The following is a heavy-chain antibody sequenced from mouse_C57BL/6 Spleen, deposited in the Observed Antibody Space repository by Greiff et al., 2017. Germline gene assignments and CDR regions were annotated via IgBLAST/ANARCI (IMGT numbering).Heavy chain of an antibody. Sequence: VKLQQSGAELVRPGASVKLSCKASGYTFTDYYINWVKQRPGQGLEWIARIYPGSGNTYYNEKFKGKATLTAEKSSSTAYMQLSSLTSEDSAVYFCARLRDGNVFDYWGQGTTLTVSS. CDR3: ARLRDGNVFDY. V-gene: IGHV1-76*01. J-gene: IGHJ2*01. CDR1: GYTFTDYY. CDR2: IYPGSGNT. D-gene: IGHD2-1*01.